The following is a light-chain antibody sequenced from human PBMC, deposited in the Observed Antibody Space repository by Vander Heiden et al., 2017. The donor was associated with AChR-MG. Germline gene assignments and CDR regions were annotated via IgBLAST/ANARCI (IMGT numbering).Light chain of an antibody. J-gene: IGLJ1*01. CDR3: QSYDSSLSGYV. Sequence: QSVLTQPPSVSGAPGQRVTISCTGSSSNIGADYDVHWYQQLPGTAPKFLIYGNSNRPSGVPDRFSGSKSGTSASLAITGLQAEDEADYYCQSYDSSLSGYVFGTGTKVT. CDR1: SSNIGADYD. CDR2: GNS. V-gene: IGLV1-40*01.